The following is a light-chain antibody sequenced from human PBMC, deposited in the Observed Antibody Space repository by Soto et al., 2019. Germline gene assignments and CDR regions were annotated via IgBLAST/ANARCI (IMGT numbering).Light chain of an antibody. CDR2: GAS. CDR1: QSVSSN. CDR3: QKYNNWPPST. V-gene: IGKV3-15*01. Sequence: EIVMTQSPATLSVSPGERATLSCRASQSVSSNLAWYQQKPGQAPRLLIYGASTRATGIPARFSGSGSGTEFTLTISRLQSEDFAVYYCQKYNNWPPSTVGQGTRLEI. J-gene: IGKJ5*01.